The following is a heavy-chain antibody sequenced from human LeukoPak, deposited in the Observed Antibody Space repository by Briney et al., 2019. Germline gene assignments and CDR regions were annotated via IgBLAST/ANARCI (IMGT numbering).Heavy chain of an antibody. J-gene: IGHJ4*02. CDR1: GFTFSSYA. Sequence: PGGSLRLSCAASGFTFSSYAMRWVRQAPGKGLEWVSAISGSGGSTYYADSVKGRFTISRDNAQNTLYLQMNSLRAEDTAVFHCAREDNSAWYYFDYWGQGTLVTVSS. D-gene: IGHD3-22*01. V-gene: IGHV3-23*01. CDR2: ISGSGGST. CDR3: AREDNSAWYYFDY.